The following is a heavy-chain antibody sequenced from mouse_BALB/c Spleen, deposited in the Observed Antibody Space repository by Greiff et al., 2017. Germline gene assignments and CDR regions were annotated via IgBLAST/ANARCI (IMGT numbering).Heavy chain of an antibody. V-gene: IGHV1-62-2*01. CDR2: FYPGSGSI. Sequence: VKLQESGAGLVKPGASVKLSCKASGYTFTEYIIHWVKQRSGQGLEWIGWFYPGSGSIKYNEKFKDKATLTADKSSSTVYMELSRLTSEDSAVYFCARHEVYDGLYYAMDYWGQGTSVTVSS. CDR1: GYTFTEYI. D-gene: IGHD2-3*01. J-gene: IGHJ4*01. CDR3: ARHEVYDGLYYAMDY.